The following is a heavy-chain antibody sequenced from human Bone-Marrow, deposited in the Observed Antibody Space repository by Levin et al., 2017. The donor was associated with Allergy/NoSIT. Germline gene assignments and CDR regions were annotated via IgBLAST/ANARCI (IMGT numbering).Heavy chain of an antibody. Sequence: GESLKISCKASGYTFSGYYMHWVRQAPGQGLEWMGRINPNSGVTIYAQKFQGRVTMTRDTSINTAYMELSSLRSDDTAIYYCARERGVIVLAALALFDPWGQGTLVTVSS. V-gene: IGHV1-2*06. CDR1: GYTFSGYY. J-gene: IGHJ5*02. CDR3: ARERGVIVLAALALFDP. CDR2: INPNSGVT. D-gene: IGHD2-2*01.